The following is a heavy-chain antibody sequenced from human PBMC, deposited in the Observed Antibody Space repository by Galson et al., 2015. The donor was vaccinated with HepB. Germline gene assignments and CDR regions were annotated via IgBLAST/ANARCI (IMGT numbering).Heavy chain of an antibody. V-gene: IGHV3-23*01. D-gene: IGHD3-10*01. Sequence: SLRLSCAASGFTFSSYAMSWVRQAPGKGLEWVSAISGSGGSTYYADSVKGRFTISRDNSKNTLYLQMNSLRAEDTAVYYCAKDVLLWFGELRHGAFDIWGQGTMVTVSS. CDR3: AKDVLLWFGELRHGAFDI. CDR1: GFTFSSYA. CDR2: ISGSGGST. J-gene: IGHJ3*02.